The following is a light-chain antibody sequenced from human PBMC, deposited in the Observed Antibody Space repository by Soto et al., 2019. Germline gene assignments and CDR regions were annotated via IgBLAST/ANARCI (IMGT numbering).Light chain of an antibody. V-gene: IGLV2-14*01. Sequence: QSALTQPASVSGSPGQSITISCTGTSSDVGGYDYVSWYQQHPGKAPKLMIYDVSNRPSGVSNRFSGSRSGSTASLTISGLQAEDEADYYCSSYTSSSTLPVVFGGGTKVTVL. J-gene: IGLJ2*01. CDR1: SSDVGGYDY. CDR3: SSYTSSSTLPVV. CDR2: DVS.